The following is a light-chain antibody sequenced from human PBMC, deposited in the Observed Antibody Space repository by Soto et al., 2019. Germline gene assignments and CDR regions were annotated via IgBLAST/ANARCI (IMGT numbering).Light chain of an antibody. CDR1: QTVSSN. J-gene: IGKJ1*01. V-gene: IGKV3-15*01. CDR2: GAY. CDR3: QQRSNWPGT. Sequence: EIVMTQSPATLSVSPGERATLSCRASQTVSSNLAWYQQKSGQAPGLLIYGAYTRATGIPARFSGSGSGTDFTLTISSLEPEDFAVYYCQQRSNWPGTFGQGTKVDIK.